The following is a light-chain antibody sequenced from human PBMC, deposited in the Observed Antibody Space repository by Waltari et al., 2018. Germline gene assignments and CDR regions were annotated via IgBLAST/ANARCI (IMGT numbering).Light chain of an antibody. CDR1: QSAASIY. CDR2: GAS. V-gene: IGKV3-20*01. J-gene: IGKJ2*01. Sequence: EYVLTPSPGTLSLSPGERATLSCRASQSAASIYLAWYQQKPGQAPRLLLYGASNSTTGITERFSGSGSGKEFTRTIIRIEPEDFAVYYCQQYGDSPLYTFGRGTKLEIK. CDR3: QQYGDSPLYT.